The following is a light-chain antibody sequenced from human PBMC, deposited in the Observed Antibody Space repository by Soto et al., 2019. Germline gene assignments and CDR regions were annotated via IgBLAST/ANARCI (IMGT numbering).Light chain of an antibody. CDR2: GAS. Sequence: EIVLTQSPGTLSLSPGERATLSCRASQSVSSSYLAWYQQKPGQATRLLIYGASSRATGIQDRFSGSGSGTDFTLTISRLEPEDFAVYYCQQYGSSPRTFGQGTKVEIK. J-gene: IGKJ1*01. CDR1: QSVSSSY. V-gene: IGKV3-20*01. CDR3: QQYGSSPRT.